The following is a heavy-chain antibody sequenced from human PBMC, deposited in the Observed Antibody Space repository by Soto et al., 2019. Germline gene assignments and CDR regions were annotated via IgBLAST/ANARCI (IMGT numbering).Heavy chain of an antibody. CDR1: SGSISSNDW. CDR3: AKSQVGMADLDY. V-gene: IGHV4-4*02. CDR2: IYHSGST. Sequence: QVQLQESGPGLVKPSGTLSLTCTVSSGSISSNDWWSWVRQSPGKGLEWIGEIYHSGSTNYNPSLKSRVTISVDKSKNPFSLKLNSVTAADTAVYYCAKSQVGMADLDYWGQGTLVTVSS. J-gene: IGHJ4*02. D-gene: IGHD6-19*01.